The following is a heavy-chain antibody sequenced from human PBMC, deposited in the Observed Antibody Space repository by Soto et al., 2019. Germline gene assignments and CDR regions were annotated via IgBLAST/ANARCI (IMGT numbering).Heavy chain of an antibody. CDR2: ISAYNGNT. D-gene: IGHD6-19*01. J-gene: IGHJ4*02. CDR3: ARRGLGIAVAGTFDY. CDR1: GYTFTSYG. V-gene: IGHV1-18*01. Sequence: QVQLVQSGAEVKKHGASVKVSCKASGYTFTSYGISWVRQAPGQGLEWMGWISAYNGNTNYAQKSPSRVTITTDTPTRTAYMELRSLRADDKAVYFCARRGLGIAVAGTFDYVGQGTLVTVSS.